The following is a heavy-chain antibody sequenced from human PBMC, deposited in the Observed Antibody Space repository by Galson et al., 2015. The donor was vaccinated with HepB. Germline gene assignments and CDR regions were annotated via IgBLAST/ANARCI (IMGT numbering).Heavy chain of an antibody. CDR1: GFTFSSYA. Sequence: SLRLSCAASGFTFSSYAMHWVRQAPGKGLEWVAAISYDGSNKYYADSVKGRFTISRDNSKNTLYLQVNSLRAEDTAVYYCARGGITIFGVVINNWFDPWGQGTLVTVSS. V-gene: IGHV3-30-3*01. CDR2: ISYDGSNK. J-gene: IGHJ5*02. D-gene: IGHD3-3*01. CDR3: ARGGITIFGVVINNWFDP.